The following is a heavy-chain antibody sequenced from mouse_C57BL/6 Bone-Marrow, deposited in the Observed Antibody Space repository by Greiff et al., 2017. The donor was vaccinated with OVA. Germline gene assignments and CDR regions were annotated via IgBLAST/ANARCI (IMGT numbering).Heavy chain of an antibody. J-gene: IGHJ2*01. CDR3: ARHGVVAPFDY. Sequence: VQLQQPGAELVKPGASVKLSCKASGYTFTSSWMPWVKQRPGQGLEWIGEIDPSDSYTNYNQKFKGKATFTVDPSSSTAYMQLSSLTSEDSAVYYCARHGVVAPFDYWGQGTTLTVSS. CDR2: IDPSDSYT. V-gene: IGHV1-50*01. CDR1: GYTFTSSW. D-gene: IGHD1-1*01.